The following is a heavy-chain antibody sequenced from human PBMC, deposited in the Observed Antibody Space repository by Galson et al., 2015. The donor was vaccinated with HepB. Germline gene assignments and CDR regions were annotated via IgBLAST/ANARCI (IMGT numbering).Heavy chain of an antibody. Sequence: SLRLSCAASGFTFSDHYMDWVRQAPGKGLEWVGRIRNKANSYTAYYAASVKGRFIISRDDSKNSLYLQMKSLKTEDTAVYYCARSAGSVGRYYYYYMDVWGKGTTVTVSS. V-gene: IGHV3-72*01. J-gene: IGHJ6*03. CDR3: ARSAGSVGRYYYYYMDV. CDR2: IRNKANSYTA. CDR1: GFTFSDHY. D-gene: IGHD4/OR15-4a*01.